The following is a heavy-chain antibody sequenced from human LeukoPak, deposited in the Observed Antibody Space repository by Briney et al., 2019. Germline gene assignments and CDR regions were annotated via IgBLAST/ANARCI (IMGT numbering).Heavy chain of an antibody. V-gene: IGHV4-61*02. Sequence: NPSETLSLTCTVSGGSISSGSYYWSWIRQPAGKGLEWIGRIYTSGSTNYNPSLKGRVTISVDTSKNQFSLKLSSVTAADTAVYYCASEGLTCGGDCYSIIWGQGTLVTVSS. CDR2: IYTSGST. D-gene: IGHD2-21*02. J-gene: IGHJ4*02. CDR1: GGSISSGSYY. CDR3: ASEGLTCGGDCYSII.